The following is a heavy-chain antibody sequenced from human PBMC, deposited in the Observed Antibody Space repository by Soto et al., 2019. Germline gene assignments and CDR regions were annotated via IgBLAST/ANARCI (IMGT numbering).Heavy chain of an antibody. CDR2: ISSSSSTI. Sequence: GGSLRLSCAASGFTFSSYSMNWVRQAPGKGLEWVSYISSSSSTIYYADSVKGRFTISRDNAKNSLYLQMNSLRDEDTAVYYCARDAVGGIFSLGWFDPWGQGTLVTVSS. V-gene: IGHV3-48*02. D-gene: IGHD1-26*01. J-gene: IGHJ5*02. CDR3: ARDAVGGIFSLGWFDP. CDR1: GFTFSSYS.